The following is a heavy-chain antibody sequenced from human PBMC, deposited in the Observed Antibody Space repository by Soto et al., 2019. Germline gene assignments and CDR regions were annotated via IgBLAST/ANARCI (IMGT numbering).Heavy chain of an antibody. V-gene: IGHV3-9*01. CDR1: GFTFDDYA. Sequence: EVQLVESGGGLVQPGRSLRLSCAASGFTFDDYAMHWVRQAPGKGLEWVSGISWNSGSIGYADSVKSRFTISRDNAKNSLYLQMNRLRAEDTALYYCAKGDSSSFYYGMDVWGQGTTVTVSS. J-gene: IGHJ6*02. CDR3: AKGDSSSFYYGMDV. D-gene: IGHD6-13*01. CDR2: ISWNSGSI.